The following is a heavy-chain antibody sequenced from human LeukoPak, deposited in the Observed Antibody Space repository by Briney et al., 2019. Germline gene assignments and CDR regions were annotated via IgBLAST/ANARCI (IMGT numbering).Heavy chain of an antibody. CDR3: AKGKGNDILTGYRALYYYYGMDV. D-gene: IGHD3-9*01. V-gene: IGHV3-23*01. Sequence: PGGSLRLSWAASGFTFSSYAMSWVRQAPGKGLEWVSAISGSGGSTYYAHSVKGRFTISRDNSKNTLYLQMNSLRAEDTAVYYCAKGKGNDILTGYRALYYYYGMDVWGQGTTVTVSS. J-gene: IGHJ6*02. CDR1: GFTFSSYA. CDR2: ISGSGGST.